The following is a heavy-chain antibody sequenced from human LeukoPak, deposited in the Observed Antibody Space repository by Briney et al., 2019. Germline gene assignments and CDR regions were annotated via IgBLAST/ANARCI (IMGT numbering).Heavy chain of an antibody. J-gene: IGHJ4*02. CDR3: AERGYSGYDSSDY. CDR2: IKQDGSEK. Sequence: GGSLRLSCAASGFTFSSYWMSWVRQAPGKGLEWVANIKQDGSEKYYVDSVKGRFTISRDNAKNSLYLQMNSLRAEDTAVYYCAERGYSGYDSSDYWGQGTLVTVSS. D-gene: IGHD5-12*01. CDR1: GFTFSSYW. V-gene: IGHV3-7*01.